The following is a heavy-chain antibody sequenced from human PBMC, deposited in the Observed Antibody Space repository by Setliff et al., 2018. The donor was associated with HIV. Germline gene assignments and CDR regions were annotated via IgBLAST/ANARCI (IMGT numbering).Heavy chain of an antibody. V-gene: IGHV1-2*02. CDR2: INGNSGGT. Sequence: ASVKVSCKASGYTFTGFYVHWVRQAPGQGLEWMGWINGNSGGTNYAQKFQGRVTITRDTSTNTAYMELSSLRSEDTAAYYCAKGVKWLGPWGQGILVTVSS. D-gene: IGHD3-16*01. CDR3: AKGVKWLGP. CDR1: GYTFTGFY. J-gene: IGHJ5*02.